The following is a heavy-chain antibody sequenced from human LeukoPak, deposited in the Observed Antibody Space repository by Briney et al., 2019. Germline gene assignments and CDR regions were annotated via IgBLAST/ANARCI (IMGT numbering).Heavy chain of an antibody. CDR2: ISGSGGST. CDR1: GFTFSSYG. CDR3: AKDPLGAHDY. Sequence: GGSLRLSCAASGFTFSSYGMSWVRQAPGKGLEWVSAISGSGGSTYYADSVKDRFTISRDNSKNTLYLQMNSLRAEDTAVYYCAKDPLGAHDYWGQGTLVTVSS. D-gene: IGHD1-26*01. J-gene: IGHJ4*02. V-gene: IGHV3-23*01.